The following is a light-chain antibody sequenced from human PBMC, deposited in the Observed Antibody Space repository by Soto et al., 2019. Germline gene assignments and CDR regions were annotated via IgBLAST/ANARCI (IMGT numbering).Light chain of an antibody. CDR3: QHYYSTFQT. V-gene: IGKV1-39*01. CDR2: GAT. J-gene: IGKJ1*01. Sequence: IRMTQSPSSLSATVGDRVTLTCRASQDIISYLNWYQHKPGRAPKVLVYGATNLPSGVPSRFSASGSGTEFTLTISSLQPEDFATYYCQHYYSTFQTFAHGTKVDI. CDR1: QDIISY.